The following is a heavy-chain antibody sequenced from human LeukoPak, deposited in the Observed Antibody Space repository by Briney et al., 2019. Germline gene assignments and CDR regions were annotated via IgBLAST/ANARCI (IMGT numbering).Heavy chain of an antibody. V-gene: IGHV4-34*01. J-gene: IGHJ3*02. D-gene: IGHD6-19*01. Sequence: PSETLSLTCAVYGGSFSDYYWSWIRQPPGKGLEYIGEINHSGITNYNPSLMSRVTISVDTSKNQFSLKLSSMTAADTAVYYCARGYSSGWFRHDAFDIWGQGTMVTVSS. CDR1: GGSFSDYY. CDR3: ARGYSSGWFRHDAFDI. CDR2: INHSGIT.